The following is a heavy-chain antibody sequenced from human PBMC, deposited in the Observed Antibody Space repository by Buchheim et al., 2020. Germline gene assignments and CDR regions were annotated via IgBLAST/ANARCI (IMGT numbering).Heavy chain of an antibody. CDR3: ARVPICSTTSCYVLD. J-gene: IGHJ4*02. CDR1: GYTFRSSG. D-gene: IGHD2-2*01. Sequence: QVQLVQSGPEVKKPGASVKVSCKASGYTFRSSGISWVRQAPGQGLEWMGWISVFDGKTNYAQKLQGRVTMTTDTSTSTAYMELRSLRSDDTAVYYCARVPICSTTSCYVLDWGQGTL. CDR2: ISVFDGKT. V-gene: IGHV1-18*01.